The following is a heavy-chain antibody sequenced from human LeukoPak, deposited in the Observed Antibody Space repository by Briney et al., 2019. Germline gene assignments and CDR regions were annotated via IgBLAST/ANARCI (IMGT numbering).Heavy chain of an antibody. J-gene: IGHJ4*02. CDR3: ARHRGPYSSGWYVERAENDY. V-gene: IGHV4-4*02. CDR2: VNLQGST. Sequence: PSETLSLTCGVSGGSITNTNYWTWVRQPPGKGLEWIGEVNLQGSTNYNPSLMGRVAISVDTSENHISLQLTSVTAADTAVYYCARHRGPYSSGWYVERAENDYWGQGTLVTVSS. CDR1: GGSITNTNY. D-gene: IGHD6-19*01.